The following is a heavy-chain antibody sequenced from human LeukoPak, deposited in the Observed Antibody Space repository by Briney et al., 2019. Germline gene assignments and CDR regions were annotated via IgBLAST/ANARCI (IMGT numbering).Heavy chain of an antibody. CDR3: ARHQYYDFWSGFFMWYYFDY. CDR2: ISAYNGNT. D-gene: IGHD3-3*01. J-gene: IGHJ4*02. CDR1: GYTFTSYG. V-gene: IGHV1-18*01. Sequence: ASVKVSCTASGYTFTSYGISWVRQAPGQGLEWMGWISAYNGNTNYAQKLQGRVTMTTDTSTSTAYMELRSLRSDDTAVYYCARHQYYDFWSGFFMWYYFDYWGQGTLVTVSS.